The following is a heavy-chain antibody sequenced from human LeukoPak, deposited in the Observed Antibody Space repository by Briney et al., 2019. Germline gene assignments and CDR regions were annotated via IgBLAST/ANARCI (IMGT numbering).Heavy chain of an antibody. CDR3: ARGGRFLEWSLTPFDY. D-gene: IGHD3-3*01. CDR2: IIPIFGTA. V-gene: IGHV1-69*13. Sequence: ASVKVSCKASGGTFSSYAISWVRQAPGQGLEWMGGIIPIFGTANYAQKFQGRVTITADESTSTAYMELSSLRSEDTGVYYCARGGRFLEWSLTPFDYWGQGTLVTVSS. CDR1: GGTFSSYA. J-gene: IGHJ4*02.